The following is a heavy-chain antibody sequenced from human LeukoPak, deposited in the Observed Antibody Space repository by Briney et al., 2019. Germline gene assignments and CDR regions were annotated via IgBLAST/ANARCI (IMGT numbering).Heavy chain of an antibody. CDR2: ISSSSSYI. D-gene: IGHD5-12*01. CDR1: GFTFSSYS. CDR3: ARGAIGYSGTGAFDI. Sequence: GGSLRLSCAASGFTFSSYSMNWVRQAPGKGLEWVSSISSSSSYIYYADSVKGRFTISRDNAKNSLYLQMNSLRAEDTAVYYCARGAIGYSGTGAFDIWGQGTTVTVSS. J-gene: IGHJ3*02. V-gene: IGHV3-21*01.